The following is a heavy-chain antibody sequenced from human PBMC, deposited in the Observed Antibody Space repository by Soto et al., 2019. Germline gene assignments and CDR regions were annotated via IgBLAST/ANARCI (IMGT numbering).Heavy chain of an antibody. J-gene: IGHJ3*02. CDR2: INHSGST. V-gene: IGHV4-34*01. CDR1: GGSFSGYY. Sequence: SETLSLTCAVYGGSFSGYYWSWIRQPPGKGLEWIGEINHSGSTNYNPSLKSRVTISVDTSKNQFSLKLSSVTAADTAVYYCARGWSGGAFDIWGQGTMVTVSS. D-gene: IGHD3-3*01. CDR3: ARGWSGGAFDI.